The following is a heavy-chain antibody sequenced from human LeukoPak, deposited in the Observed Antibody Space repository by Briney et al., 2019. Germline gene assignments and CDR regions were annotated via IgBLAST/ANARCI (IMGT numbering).Heavy chain of an antibody. J-gene: IGHJ4*02. V-gene: IGHV3-30*02. CDR1: GVTFSSYS. CDR3: AEDQDGEWCDY. CDR2: IRYDGSNK. Sequence: GGALRLSCAAPGVTFSSYSMHWVRQAPGKGLEWVAFIRYDGSNKYYADSVKGRFTISRDNSTNTIYLQMNSVKADETVVYFRAEDQDGEWCDYWGQGNMV. D-gene: IGHD2-8*01.